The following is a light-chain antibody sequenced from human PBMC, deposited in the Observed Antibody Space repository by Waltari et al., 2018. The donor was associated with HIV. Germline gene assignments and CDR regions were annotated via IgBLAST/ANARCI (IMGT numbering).Light chain of an antibody. CDR1: QLGDKY. CDR3: QAWDSSTGRV. J-gene: IGLJ2*01. Sequence: SYELTQPPSVSVSPGQTASITCSGDQLGDKYACWYQQKPGQSPVLVIYQDSKRPSGIPERFSGSNSGNTATLTISGTQAMDEADYYCQAWDSSTGRVFGGGTKLTVL. CDR2: QDS. V-gene: IGLV3-1*01.